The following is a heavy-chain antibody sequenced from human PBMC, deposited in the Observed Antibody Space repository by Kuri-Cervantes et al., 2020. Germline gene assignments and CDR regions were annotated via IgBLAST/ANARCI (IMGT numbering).Heavy chain of an antibody. V-gene: IGHV3-7*01. CDR1: GFTFSSYA. CDR2: IKQDGGQK. Sequence: GESLKISCAASGFTFSSYAMSWVRQAPGKGLEWVTSIKQDGGQKYYLDSVKGRFTISKDNARNSLYLQMSSLRAEDTAVYYCARDSGAVIADSWGQGTLVTVSS. J-gene: IGHJ4*02. CDR3: ARDSGAVIADS. D-gene: IGHD3-10*01.